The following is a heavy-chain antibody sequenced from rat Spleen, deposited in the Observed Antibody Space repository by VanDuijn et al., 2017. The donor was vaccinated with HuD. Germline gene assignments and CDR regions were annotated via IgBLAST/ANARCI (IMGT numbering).Heavy chain of an antibody. Sequence: EVQLVESDGGLVQPGRSLKLSCAASGFTFSNYDMAWVRQAPTKGLEWVASISPSGGGTYYRDSVKGRFTVSRDNAKITLYLQMDSLRSEDTATYYCVRRQFGGGYVMDAWGQGASVTVSS. V-gene: IGHV5S23*01. D-gene: IGHD4-3*01. CDR3: VRRQFGGGYVMDA. CDR1: GFTFSNYD. J-gene: IGHJ4*01. CDR2: ISPSGGGT.